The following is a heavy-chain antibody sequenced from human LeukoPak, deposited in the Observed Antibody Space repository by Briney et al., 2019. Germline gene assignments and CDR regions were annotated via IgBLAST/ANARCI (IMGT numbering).Heavy chain of an antibody. CDR1: GGSFSGYY. CDR3: ARTTEAHSWRTRYYDYYMDV. D-gene: IGHD6-13*01. CDR2: IYYSGST. Sequence: SETLSLTCAVYGGSFSGYYWSWIRQPPGKGLEWIGYIYYSGSTNYNPSLKSRVTISVDTSKNQFSLKLSSVTAADAAVYYCARTTEAHSWRTRYYDYYMDVWGKGTTVTVSS. J-gene: IGHJ6*03. V-gene: IGHV4-59*01.